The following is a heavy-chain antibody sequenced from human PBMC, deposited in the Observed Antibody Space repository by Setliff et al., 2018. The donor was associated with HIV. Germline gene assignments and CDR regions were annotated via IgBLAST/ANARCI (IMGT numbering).Heavy chain of an antibody. J-gene: IGHJ4*02. V-gene: IGHV3-11*01. CDR2: VDYSGST. Sequence: GGSLRLSCAASGFTFRDHYMTWIRQAPGKGLEWIGTVDYSGSTNYTPSLKSRFTISVDTSNNHFSLYLQMNSLRAEDTALYYCAKDILSLVTSSGWYGADYWGQGTLVTVS. CDR3: AKDILSLVTSSGWYGADY. D-gene: IGHD6-19*01. CDR1: GFTFRDHY.